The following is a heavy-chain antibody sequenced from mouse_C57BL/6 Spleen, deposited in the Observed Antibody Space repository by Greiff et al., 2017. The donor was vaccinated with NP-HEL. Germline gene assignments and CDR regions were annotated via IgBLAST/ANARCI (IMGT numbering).Heavy chain of an antibody. J-gene: IGHJ4*01. V-gene: IGHV5-6*02. CDR1: GFTFSSYG. Sequence: DVMLVESGGDLVKPGGSLKLSCAASGFTFSSYGMSWVRQTPDKRLEWVATISSGGSYTYYPDSVKGRFTISRDNAKNTLYLQMSSLKSEDTAMYYCERQNYYGSSYGYAMDYWGQGASVTVSS. D-gene: IGHD1-1*01. CDR3: ERQNYYGSSYGYAMDY. CDR2: ISSGGSYT.